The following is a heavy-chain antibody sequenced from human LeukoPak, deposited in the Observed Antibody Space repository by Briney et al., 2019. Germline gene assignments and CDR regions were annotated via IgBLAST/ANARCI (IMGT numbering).Heavy chain of an antibody. D-gene: IGHD6-19*01. V-gene: IGHV1-18*01. CDR2: ISAYNGNT. CDR3: ARVGGRGIVVAAGRFGAFDI. Sequence: GASVKVSCKASGYTFTSYGISWVRQAPGQGLEWMGWISAYNGNTNYAQKLQGKVTMTTDTSTSTAYMELRSLRSDDTAVYYCARVGGRGIVVAAGRFGAFDIWGQGTMVTVSS. CDR1: GYTFTSYG. J-gene: IGHJ3*02.